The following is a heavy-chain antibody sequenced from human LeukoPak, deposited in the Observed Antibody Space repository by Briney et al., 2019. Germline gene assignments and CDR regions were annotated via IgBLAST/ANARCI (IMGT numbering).Heavy chain of an antibody. Sequence: ASVKVSCKASGGTFSSYAISWVRQAPGQGLEWXGGIXXXXXXANYAQKFQGRVTITADESTSTAYMELSSLRSEDTAVYYCATRRRYCSSTSCPPYYYYGMDVWGQGTTVTVSS. CDR1: GGTFSSYA. J-gene: IGHJ6*02. CDR3: ATRRRYCSSTSCPPYYYYGMDV. D-gene: IGHD2-2*01. V-gene: IGHV1-69*01. CDR2: IXXXXXXA.